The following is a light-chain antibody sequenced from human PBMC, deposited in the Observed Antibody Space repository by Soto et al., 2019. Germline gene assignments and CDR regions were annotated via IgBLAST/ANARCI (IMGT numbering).Light chain of an antibody. V-gene: IGKV3-20*01. CDR1: QSVSNNY. CDR3: QQYGSSGT. CDR2: GAS. J-gene: IGKJ1*01. Sequence: IVLTQSPGTLSLSQGERATLSCRASQSVSNNYLAWYQQKPGQAPRLLIYGASNRATGIPDRFSGSGSGTDFTLTISRLEPEDFAVYYCQQYGSSGTFGHGTKVDIK.